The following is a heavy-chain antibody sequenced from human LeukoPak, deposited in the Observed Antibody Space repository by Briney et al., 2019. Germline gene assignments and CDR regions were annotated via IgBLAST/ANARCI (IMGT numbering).Heavy chain of an antibody. V-gene: IGHV3-48*03. CDR1: GFTFSSYE. CDR3: ARRLPTYGMDV. J-gene: IGHJ6*02. CDR2: LSRSGNTI. D-gene: IGHD2-21*02. Sequence: AGGSLRLSCAGSGFTFSSYEMNWVRQAPGKGLQWVSYLSRSGNTIYYADSMKGRFTISRDNAGNSLFLQMNSLSAEDTAVYYCARRLPTYGMDVWGQGTTVTVSS.